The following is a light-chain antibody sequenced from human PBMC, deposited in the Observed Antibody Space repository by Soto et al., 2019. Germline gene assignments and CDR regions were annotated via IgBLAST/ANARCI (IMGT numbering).Light chain of an antibody. CDR3: SSYVRSSSSWV. J-gene: IGLJ3*02. CDR1: SSDVGNYNY. Sequence: QSVLTQPRSVSGSPGQSVTISCTGTSSDVGNYNYVSWYQLHPGKAPKLMIYEVTNRPSGVSDRFSGSKSGNTASLTVSGLQAEDEGDYYCSSYVRSSSSWVFGGGTKVTVL. V-gene: IGLV2-14*01. CDR2: EVT.